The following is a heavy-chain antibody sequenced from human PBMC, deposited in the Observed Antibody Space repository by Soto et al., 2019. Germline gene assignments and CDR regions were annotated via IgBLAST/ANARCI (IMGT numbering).Heavy chain of an antibody. CDR3: ARRTVPAARRPYYYYYMDV. CDR1: SGSISSSNW. D-gene: IGHD2-2*01. CDR2: IYHSGST. J-gene: IGHJ6*03. V-gene: IGHV4-4*02. Sequence: SETLSLTCAVSSGSISSSNWWSWVRQPPGKGLEWIGEIYHSGSTNYNPSLKSRVTISVDKSKNQFSLKLSSVTAADTAVYYCARRTVPAARRPYYYYYMDVWGKGTTVTVSS.